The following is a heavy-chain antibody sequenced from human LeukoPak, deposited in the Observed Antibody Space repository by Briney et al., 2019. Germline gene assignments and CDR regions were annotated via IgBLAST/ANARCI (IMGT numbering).Heavy chain of an antibody. V-gene: IGHV3-23*01. D-gene: IGHD2-2*01. Sequence: PGGSLRLSCAASGFTFSSYAMSWVRQAPGKGLEWVSASSGSGGSTYYADSVKGRFTISRDNSKNTLYLQMNSLRAEDTAVYYCAKDVRCSSTSCLFDYWGQGTLVTVSS. CDR2: SSGSGGST. J-gene: IGHJ4*02. CDR3: AKDVRCSSTSCLFDY. CDR1: GFTFSSYA.